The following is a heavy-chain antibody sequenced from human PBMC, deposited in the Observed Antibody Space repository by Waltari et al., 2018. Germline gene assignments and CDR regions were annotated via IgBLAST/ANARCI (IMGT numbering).Heavy chain of an antibody. CDR2: IKREVDGGTA. D-gene: IGHD4-17*01. Sequence: QLVQSGGGLVRPGESLRLSCVGSGYPFHDAWMSWVRQAPAKGLEWVGRIKREVDGGTAEYIESVKDRFTISRDDSKNTRYLQMNSLKSEDSAVYFCVRESYGNDIWGQGTLVTVSS. CDR3: VRESYGNDI. J-gene: IGHJ4*02. V-gene: IGHV3-15*01. CDR1: GYPFHDAW.